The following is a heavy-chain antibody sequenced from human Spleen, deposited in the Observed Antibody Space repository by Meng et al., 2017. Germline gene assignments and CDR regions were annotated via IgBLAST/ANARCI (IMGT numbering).Heavy chain of an antibody. CDR1: GGSFSDYY. CDR2: INHSGST. CDR3: ARGPTTMAHDFDY. V-gene: IGHV4-34*01. J-gene: IGHJ4*02. Sequence: QWHRQMGGAGCLEPWEPLSLTCVVPGGSFSDYYWSWIRQPPGKGLEWIGEINHSGSTNYNPSLESRATISVDTSQNNLSLKLSSVTAADSAVYYCARGPTTMAHDFDYWGQGTLVTVSS. D-gene: IGHD4-11*01.